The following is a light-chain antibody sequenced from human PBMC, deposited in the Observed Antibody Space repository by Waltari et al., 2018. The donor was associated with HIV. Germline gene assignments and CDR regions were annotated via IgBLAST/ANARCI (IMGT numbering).Light chain of an antibody. CDR1: QSVLYSSNNKND. J-gene: IGKJ4*01. Sequence: DIVMTQSPDSLAVSLGGRATIHCKSSQSVLYSSNNKNDLAWYQQKPGQPPKLLIYWASTRESGVPDRFSGSGSGTDFTLTISSLQAEDVAVYYCQQYYSTPLTFGGGTKVEIK. V-gene: IGKV4-1*01. CDR2: WAS. CDR3: QQYYSTPLT.